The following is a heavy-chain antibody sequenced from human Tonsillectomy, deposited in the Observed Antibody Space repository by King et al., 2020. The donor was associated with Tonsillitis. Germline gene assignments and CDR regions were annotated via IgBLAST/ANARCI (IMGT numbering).Heavy chain of an antibody. V-gene: IGHV3-30*02. D-gene: IGHD3-10*01. CDR2: IPYDGRNK. Sequence: VQLVESGGGVVQPGGSLRLSCTASGFTFSSYGMHWVRQAPGKGLEWVAFIPYDGRNKYYADSVKGRFTISRDNSKYTLYVQINSLRAEDTAVYYCAKDSSYYGSGLDYWGQGTLVTVSS. J-gene: IGHJ4*02. CDR1: GFTFSSYG. CDR3: AKDSSYYGSGLDY.